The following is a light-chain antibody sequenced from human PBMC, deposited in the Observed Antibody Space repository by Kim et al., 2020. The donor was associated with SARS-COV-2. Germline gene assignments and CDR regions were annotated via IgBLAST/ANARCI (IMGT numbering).Light chain of an antibody. CDR3: QQYDSYPRT. V-gene: IGKV1D-16*01. CDR1: QGISSW. Sequence: DIQMTQSPSSVSASVGDSVTITCRASQGISSWLAWYQHKPEKAPQCLIYAASSLQRGVPSRFSGSGSGTDFTLTISSLQPEDFATYYCQQYDSYPRTFGQGTKVEIK. J-gene: IGKJ1*01. CDR2: AAS.